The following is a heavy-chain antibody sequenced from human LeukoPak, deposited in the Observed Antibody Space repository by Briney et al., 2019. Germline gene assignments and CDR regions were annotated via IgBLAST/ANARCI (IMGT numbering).Heavy chain of an antibody. CDR3: ARRAKRDGYNYDYYDY. Sequence: GESLKISCKASGFRISNYWIGWVRQMPGEGLEWMGIIYAGGSGSRYSPSFEGQVTVSADKSINTAYVEWSSLKASDTAVYYCARRAKRDGYNYDYYDYWGQGTLVSVSS. J-gene: IGHJ4*02. V-gene: IGHV5-51*01. CDR1: GFRISNYW. CDR2: IYAGGSGS. D-gene: IGHD5-24*01.